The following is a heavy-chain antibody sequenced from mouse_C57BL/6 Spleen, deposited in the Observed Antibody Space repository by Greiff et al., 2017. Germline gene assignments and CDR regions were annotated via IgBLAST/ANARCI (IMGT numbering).Heavy chain of an antibody. D-gene: IGHD1-1*01. CDR3: SFLLLKGVAMDY. Sequence: EVQLQQSGAELVRPGASVKLSCTASGFNIKDDYMHWVKQRPEQGLEWIGWIDPENGDTEYASKFQGKATITADTSSNTAYLQLSSLTSEDTAVYYCSFLLLKGVAMDYWGQGTSVTVSS. V-gene: IGHV14-4*01. CDR1: GFNIKDDY. CDR2: IDPENGDT. J-gene: IGHJ4*01.